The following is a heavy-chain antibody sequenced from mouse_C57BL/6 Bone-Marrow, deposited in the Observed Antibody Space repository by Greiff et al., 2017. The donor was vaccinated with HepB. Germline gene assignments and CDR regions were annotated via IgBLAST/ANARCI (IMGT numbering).Heavy chain of an antibody. J-gene: IGHJ4*01. V-gene: IGHV10-1*01. CDR1: GFSFNTYA. CDR3: VRHSDYYGLYYAMDY. Sequence: EVKLVESGGGLVQPKGSLKLSCAASGFSFNTYAMNWVRQAPGKGLEWVARIRSKSNNYATYYADSVKDRFTISRDDSESMLYLQMNNLKTEDTAMYYCVRHSDYYGLYYAMDYWGQGTSVTVSS. D-gene: IGHD1-1*01. CDR2: IRSKSNNYAT.